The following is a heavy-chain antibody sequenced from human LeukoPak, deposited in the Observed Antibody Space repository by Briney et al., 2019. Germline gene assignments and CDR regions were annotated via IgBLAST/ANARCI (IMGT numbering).Heavy chain of an antibody. CDR3: ARDPLYSSSWEFDY. Sequence: SETLSLTCTVSGGSISSYYWSWIRQPAGKGLEWIGRIYTSGSTNYNPSLKSRVTMSVDTSKNQFSLKLSSVTAAGTAVYYCARDPLYSSSWEFDYWGQGTLVTVTS. V-gene: IGHV4-4*07. D-gene: IGHD6-13*01. CDR1: GGSISSYY. J-gene: IGHJ4*02. CDR2: IYTSGST.